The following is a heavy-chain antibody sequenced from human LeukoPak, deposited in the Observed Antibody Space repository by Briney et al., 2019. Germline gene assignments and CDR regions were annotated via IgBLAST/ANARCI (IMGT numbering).Heavy chain of an antibody. D-gene: IGHD2/OR15-2a*01. J-gene: IGHJ4*02. CDR1: GASISNQD. CDR3: RRGFYEPFDH. Sequence: SETLSLTCTVSGASISNQDWDWIRQSPGKGLEWVGYISYTGATGYNPSLKSRATISFDTSKNKFSLNLKSVTAADTAVYYCRRGFYEPFDHWGQGKLVTV. CDR2: ISYTGAT. V-gene: IGHV4-59*11.